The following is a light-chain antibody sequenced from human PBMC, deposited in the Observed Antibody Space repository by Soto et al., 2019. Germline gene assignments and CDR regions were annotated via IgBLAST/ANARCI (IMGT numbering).Light chain of an antibody. CDR1: SSNIGAGYD. CDR2: GNS. CDR3: QSYDSSLSGSVV. V-gene: IGLV1-40*01. Sequence: QSVLTQPPSGSGAPGQRVTISCTGSSSNIGAGYDVHWYQQLPGTAPKLLIYGNSNRPSGVPDRFSGSKSGTSASLAITGLQAEDEADYYGQSYDSSLSGSVVFGGGTKLTVL. J-gene: IGLJ2*01.